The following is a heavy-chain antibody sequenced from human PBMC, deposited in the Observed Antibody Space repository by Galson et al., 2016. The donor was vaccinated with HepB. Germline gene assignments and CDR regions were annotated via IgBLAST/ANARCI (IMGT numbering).Heavy chain of an antibody. CDR3: AEGGPLTSYDYYYGMDV. CDR1: GGTFSSYA. D-gene: IGHD2-21*01. CDR2: IIPIFGTV. Sequence: SVKVSCKASGGTFSSYAISWVRQAPGQGLEWMGGIIPIFGTVKYAQKFQGRVTITAGESTSTAYMELSSLRSEDTAVYYCAEGGPLTSYDYYYGMDVWGQGTTVTVSS. J-gene: IGHJ6*02. V-gene: IGHV1-69*13.